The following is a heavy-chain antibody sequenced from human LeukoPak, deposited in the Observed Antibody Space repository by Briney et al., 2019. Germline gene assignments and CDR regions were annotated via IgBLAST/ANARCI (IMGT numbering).Heavy chain of an antibody. J-gene: IGHJ4*02. CDR2: INHSGST. CDR3: ARSFPRPTNTLMSQRRGTSFDY. D-gene: IGHD3-16*01. V-gene: IGHV4-34*01. CDR1: GGSFSGYY. Sequence: SETLSLTCAVYGGSFSGYYWSWIRQPPGKGLEWIGEINHSGSTNYNPSLKSRVTISVDTSKNQFSLKLSSVTAADTAVYYCARSFPRPTNTLMSQRRGTSFDYWGQGTLVTVSS.